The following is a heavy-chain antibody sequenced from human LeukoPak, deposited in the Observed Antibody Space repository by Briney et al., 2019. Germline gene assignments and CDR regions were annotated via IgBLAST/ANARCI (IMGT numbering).Heavy chain of an antibody. Sequence: ASVKVSCKASGYTFTGYYMHWVRQAPGQGVEWMGWINPNSGGTNYAQKFQGWVTMTRDTSISTAYMELSRLRSDDTAVYYCARAARAGWFGELFGVFDIWGQGTMVTVSS. CDR2: INPNSGGT. V-gene: IGHV1-2*04. J-gene: IGHJ3*02. D-gene: IGHD3-10*01. CDR3: ARAARAGWFGELFGVFDI. CDR1: GYTFTGYY.